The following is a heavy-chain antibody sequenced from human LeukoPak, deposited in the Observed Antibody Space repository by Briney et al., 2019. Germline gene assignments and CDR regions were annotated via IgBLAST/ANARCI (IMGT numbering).Heavy chain of an antibody. J-gene: IGHJ6*04. D-gene: IGHD3-10*01. Sequence: GGSLRLTCAASGFTFSSYAMSWVRQAPGKGLEWVSASSGIGGSTYYADSVKGRFTISRDNSKNTLYLQMNSLRAEDTAVYYCARSYGSGTPGKYGMDVWGKGTTVTVSS. CDR2: SSGIGGST. V-gene: IGHV3-23*01. CDR3: ARSYGSGTPGKYGMDV. CDR1: GFTFSSYA.